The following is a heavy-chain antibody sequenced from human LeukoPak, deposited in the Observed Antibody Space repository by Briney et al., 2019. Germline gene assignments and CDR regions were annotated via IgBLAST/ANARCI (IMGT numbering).Heavy chain of an antibody. Sequence: PSQTLSLTCTVSGGSISSGSYYWSWIRQPAGKGLEWIGRIYTSGSTNYNPSLKSRVTMSVDTSKNQFSLKLSSVTAADTAVYYCARDFTGTTNYFDYWGQGILVTVSS. CDR2: IYTSGST. CDR3: ARDFTGTTNYFDY. V-gene: IGHV4-61*02. J-gene: IGHJ4*02. CDR1: GGSISSGSYY. D-gene: IGHD1-7*01.